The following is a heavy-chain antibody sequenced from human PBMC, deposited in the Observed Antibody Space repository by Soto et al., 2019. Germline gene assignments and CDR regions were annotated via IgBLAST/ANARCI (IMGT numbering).Heavy chain of an antibody. J-gene: IGHJ4*02. CDR1: RFDFSSYE. Sequence: EVQLLESGGDLVQPGGSLRLSCVASRFDFSSYEMSWVRQAAGKGLEWVSRVSLTGVRTNYAGSVKGRFTVSRDNFKNALYLEMDSLRPDDTAIYYCARGGGYCTPTSCAIDSWARGTPVTVSS. D-gene: IGHD2-8*01. CDR3: ARGGGYCTPTSCAIDS. V-gene: IGHV3-23*01. CDR2: VSLTGVRT.